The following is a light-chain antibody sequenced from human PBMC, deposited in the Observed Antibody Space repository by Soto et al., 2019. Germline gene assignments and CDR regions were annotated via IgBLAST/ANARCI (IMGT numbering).Light chain of an antibody. J-gene: IGLJ2*01. CDR3: TSLTSRSTMV. Sequence: QSALTQPASVSGSLRQSITISCTGSRXDIGGYNYVSWYQHHPDKAPKLMIYDVTNRPSEVSNRFSGSKSGNTASLTISGLQAEDEADYYCTSLTSRSTMVFGGGTKVTVL. CDR1: RXDIGGYNY. CDR2: DVT. V-gene: IGLV2-14*01.